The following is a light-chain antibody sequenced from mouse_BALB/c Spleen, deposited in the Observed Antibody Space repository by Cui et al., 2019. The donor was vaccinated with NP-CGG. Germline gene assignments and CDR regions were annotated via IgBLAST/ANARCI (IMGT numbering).Light chain of an antibody. CDR1: TGAVSTTNY. J-gene: IGLJ1*01. V-gene: IGLV1*01. CDR2: GTN. CDR3: ALWYSNHWV. Sequence: QAVVTQKSALNTSPGETVTLTCRSSTGAVSTTNYANWVQEKPDHLFTGLIGGTNNRAPGVPARFSGSLIGDKAALTLTGAQTEDEAIYFCALWYSNHWVFGGGTKLTVL.